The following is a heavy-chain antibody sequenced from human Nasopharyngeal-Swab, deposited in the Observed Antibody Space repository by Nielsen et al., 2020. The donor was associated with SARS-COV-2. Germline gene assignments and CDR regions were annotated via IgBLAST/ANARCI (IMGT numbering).Heavy chain of an antibody. Sequence: GESLKISCAASGFTFRSYAISWVRQAPGKGLEWVSVISGSDHTTYYAGSVKGRFTISRDNSKNTVSLQMNSLRAEDTAIYYCAKDRDSGDDSDDYYHYYGMDVWGQGTTVTVSS. V-gene: IGHV3-23*01. CDR3: AKDRDSGDDSDDYYHYYGMDV. D-gene: IGHD5-12*01. CDR2: ISGSDHTT. CDR1: GFTFRSYA. J-gene: IGHJ6*02.